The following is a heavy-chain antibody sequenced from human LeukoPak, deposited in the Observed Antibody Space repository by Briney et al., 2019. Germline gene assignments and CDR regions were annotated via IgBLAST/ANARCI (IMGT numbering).Heavy chain of an antibody. CDR1: GFTFSSYG. V-gene: IGHV3-30*02. CDR2: IRYDGSNK. Sequence: PGGSLRLSCAASGFTFSSYGMHWVRQAPGKGLEWVAFIRYDGSNKYYADSVKGRFTISRDNSRNTLYLQMNSLRAEDTAVYYCAKDGRGTIAAAGTRRKIYYMDVWGKGTTVTVSS. D-gene: IGHD6-13*01. J-gene: IGHJ6*03. CDR3: AKDGRGTIAAAGTRRKIYYMDV.